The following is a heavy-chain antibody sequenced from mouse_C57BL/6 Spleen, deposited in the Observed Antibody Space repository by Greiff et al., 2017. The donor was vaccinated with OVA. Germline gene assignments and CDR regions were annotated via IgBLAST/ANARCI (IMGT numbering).Heavy chain of an antibody. Sequence: QVQLQQSVAELVKPGASVKMSCTASGYTITSYWITWVKQRPGQGLEWIGDIYPGSGSTNYTEKFKSKATLTVATSYSTAYLQLSSLTSEDSSVYYCARGAMDDWGQGTSVTVSA. CDR2: IYPGSGST. V-gene: IGHV1-55*01. CDR1: GYTITSYW. CDR3: ARGAMDD. J-gene: IGHJ4*01.